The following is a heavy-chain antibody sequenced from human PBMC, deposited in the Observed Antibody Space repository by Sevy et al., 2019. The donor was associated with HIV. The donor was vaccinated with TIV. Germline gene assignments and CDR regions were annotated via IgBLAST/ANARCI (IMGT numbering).Heavy chain of an antibody. D-gene: IGHD6-13*01. V-gene: IGHV4-39*02. J-gene: IGHJ4*02. CDR3: ARRAYGSSHYFDY. CDR2: IYYRGNT. Sequence: SETLSLTCSVSGDSITSSSYYWGWIRQPPGKGLEWIGIIYYRGNTYYNPSLKSRVTIFVGTSKNHFSLKLTSVTAADTAFYSCARRAYGSSHYFDYWGQGTLVTVSS. CDR1: GDSITSSSYY.